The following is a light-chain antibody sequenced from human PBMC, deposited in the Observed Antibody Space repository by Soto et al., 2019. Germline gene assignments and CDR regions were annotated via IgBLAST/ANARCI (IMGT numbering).Light chain of an antibody. CDR1: SSDVGDYNY. CDR2: AVS. Sequence: QSVLTQPASVPGSPGQSITISCTGTSSDVGDYNYVSWYQQHPGKAPKLMISAVSNRPSGVSDRFSGSKSGNTASLTISGLQAEDEADYYCSYMRNSLYVFGTGTKVTVL. V-gene: IGLV2-14*01. J-gene: IGLJ1*01. CDR3: SYMRNSLYV.